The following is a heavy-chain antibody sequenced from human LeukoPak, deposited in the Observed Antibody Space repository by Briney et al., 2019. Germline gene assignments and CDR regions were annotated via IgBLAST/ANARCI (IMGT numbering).Heavy chain of an antibody. V-gene: IGHV3-23*01. Sequence: GGSLRLSCAASGFTFSRYAMHWVRQAPGKGLEWVTAISDNGGSTYYADSVKGRFTISRDNSKNTLYLQMNSLRGDDTAVYHCAKAPSPGYCSSTSCYYDYWGQGTLVTVSS. CDR2: ISDNGGST. J-gene: IGHJ4*02. CDR3: AKAPSPGYCSSTSCYYDY. CDR1: GFTFSRYA. D-gene: IGHD2-2*01.